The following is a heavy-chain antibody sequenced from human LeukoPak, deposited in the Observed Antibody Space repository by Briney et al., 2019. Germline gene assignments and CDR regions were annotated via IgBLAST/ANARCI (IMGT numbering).Heavy chain of an antibody. CDR1: GFTFSNAW. V-gene: IGHV3-15*01. CDR3: TTARIAAAGTMFDY. D-gene: IGHD6-13*01. CDR2: IKSKTDGATT. J-gene: IGHJ4*02. Sequence: GGSLRLSCAASGFTFSNAWMSWVRQAPGKGLEWVGRIKSKTDGATTDYAAPVKGRFTISRDDSKNTLYLQMNSLKTEDTAVYYCTTARIAAAGTMFDYWGQGTLVTVSS.